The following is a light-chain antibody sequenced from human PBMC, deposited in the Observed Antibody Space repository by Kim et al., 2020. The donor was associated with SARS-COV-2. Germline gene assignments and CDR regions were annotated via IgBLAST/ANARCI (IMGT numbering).Light chain of an antibody. V-gene: IGLV3-21*04. J-gene: IGLJ2*01. Sequence: LTQPPSVSVAPGKTAKITCGGNNVGNNIVHWYQQKPGQAPVLVISYNSVRPSGIPERLSGSNSGNTATLTISRVEAGDEADYYCQVWDSSSDDIVIFGGGTQLTVL. CDR1: NVGNNI. CDR3: QVWDSSSDDIVI. CDR2: YNS.